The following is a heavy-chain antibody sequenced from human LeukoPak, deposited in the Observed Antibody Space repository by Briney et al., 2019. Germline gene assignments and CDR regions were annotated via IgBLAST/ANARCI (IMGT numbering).Heavy chain of an antibody. D-gene: IGHD5-12*01. V-gene: IGHV3-23*01. J-gene: IGHJ4*02. CDR1: GFTFSNHC. CDR3: AKDDAWLRFGE. CDR2: ISPSGDIT. Sequence: GGSLRLSCAASGFTFSNHCMDWVRQAPGKGLEWVSGISPSGDITYYADSVKGRFTISRDNSKNTLYLAVNSLAAEDTAVYYCAKDDAWLRFGEWSQGTLVTVSS.